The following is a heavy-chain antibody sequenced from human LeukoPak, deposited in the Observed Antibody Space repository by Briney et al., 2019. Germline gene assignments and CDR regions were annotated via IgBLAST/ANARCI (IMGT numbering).Heavy chain of an antibody. J-gene: IGHJ5*02. D-gene: IGHD3-10*01. CDR3: ARAIAGSGNYYNRWFDP. CDR2: INTGGNSR. V-gene: IGHV3-11*04. CDR1: TFTFSDYY. Sequence: PGGSLRLSCAASTFTFSDYYMTWIRQAPGKGLEWVSYINTGGNSRYYADSVKGRFTISRDNAKNSLFPQMNNLRAEDTAVYYCARAIAGSGNYYNRWFDPWGQGTLVTVSS.